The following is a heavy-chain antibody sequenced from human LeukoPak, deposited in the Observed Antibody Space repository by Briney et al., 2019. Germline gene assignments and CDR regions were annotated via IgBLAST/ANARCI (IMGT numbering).Heavy chain of an antibody. CDR1: GFTFSSYW. J-gene: IGHJ4*02. CDR3: AREGDIVVVPAAMGDY. CDR2: IKQDGSEK. Sequence: GGSLRLSWAASGFTFSSYWMSWVRQAPGKGLEWVANIKQDGSEKYYVDSVKGRFTISRDNAKNSLYLQMNSLRAEDTAVYYCAREGDIVVVPAAMGDYWGQGTLVTVSS. V-gene: IGHV3-7*03. D-gene: IGHD2-2*01.